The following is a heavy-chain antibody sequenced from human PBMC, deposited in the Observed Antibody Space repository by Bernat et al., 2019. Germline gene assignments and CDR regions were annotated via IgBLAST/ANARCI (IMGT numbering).Heavy chain of an antibody. Sequence: QVQLVESGGGVVQPGRSLRLSCAASGFTFSSYGMHWVRQAPGKGLEWVAVIWYDGSNKYYADSVKGRFTISRDNSKNTLYLQMNSLRAEDTAVYYCARDSGDAYYLDYWGQGTLVTVSS. CDR1: GFTFSSYG. D-gene: IGHD4-17*01. CDR2: IWYDGSNK. J-gene: IGHJ4*02. CDR3: ARDSGDAYYLDY. V-gene: IGHV3-33*01.